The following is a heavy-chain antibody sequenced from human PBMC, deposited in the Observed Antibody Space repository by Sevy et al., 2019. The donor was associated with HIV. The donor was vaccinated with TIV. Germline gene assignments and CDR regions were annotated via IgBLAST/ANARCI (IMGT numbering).Heavy chain of an antibody. CDR2: ISLSGGDT. Sequence: GGSLRLSCAASGFTFSTYAMTWVRQAPGKGLEWVSVISLSGGDTYYADSVKGRFTISRDNSKNTLYLQMNSLRAEDTAVYYCAKDRDSGTYYTGDFDYWGQGTLVTVSS. V-gene: IGHV3-23*01. CDR3: AKDRDSGTYYTGDFDY. D-gene: IGHD3-10*01. J-gene: IGHJ4*02. CDR1: GFTFSTYA.